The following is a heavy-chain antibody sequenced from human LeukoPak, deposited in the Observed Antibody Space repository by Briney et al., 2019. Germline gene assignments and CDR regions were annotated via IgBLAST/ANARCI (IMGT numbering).Heavy chain of an antibody. CDR2: ISATGGTT. CDR1: GFTFSSYG. V-gene: IGHV3-23*01. Sequence: PGGTLRLSCAASGFTFSSYGMGWVRQAPGKGLEWVSAISATGGTTYYADSVKGRFTISRDNSKNTLYLQMNSLRAEDTAVYYCSRAGGIAVADDAFDIWGQGTMVTVSS. D-gene: IGHD6-19*01. J-gene: IGHJ3*02. CDR3: SRAGGIAVADDAFDI.